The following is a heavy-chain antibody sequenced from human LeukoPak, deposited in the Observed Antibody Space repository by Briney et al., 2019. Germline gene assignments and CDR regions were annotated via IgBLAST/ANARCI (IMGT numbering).Heavy chain of an antibody. J-gene: IGHJ4*02. CDR1: RGTFSSYG. V-gene: IGHV1-69*05. D-gene: IGHD3-22*01. CDR2: VIAIFGRV. CDR3: ARGELGDSSGFSFFDY. Sequence: GASVKVSCKASRGTFSSYGISWVRQAPGQGLEWMGGVIAIFGRVKYGQKFQGRATTTTDESTSTAYMELSSLTSEDTGVYYCARGELGDSSGFSFFDYWGQGTLVTVSS.